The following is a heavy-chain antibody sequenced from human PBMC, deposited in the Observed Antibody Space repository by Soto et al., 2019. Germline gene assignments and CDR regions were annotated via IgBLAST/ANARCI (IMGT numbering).Heavy chain of an antibody. CDR2: ISSSSSYI. CDR1: GFTFSSYS. Sequence: GGSLRLSCAASGFTFSSYSMNWFRQAPGKGLEWVSSISSSSSYIYYADSVKGRFTISRDNAKNSLYLQMNSLRAEDTAVYYCARVTRGYCSSTSCHIDYWGQGTLVTVSS. CDR3: ARVTRGYCSSTSCHIDY. V-gene: IGHV3-21*01. J-gene: IGHJ4*02. D-gene: IGHD2-2*02.